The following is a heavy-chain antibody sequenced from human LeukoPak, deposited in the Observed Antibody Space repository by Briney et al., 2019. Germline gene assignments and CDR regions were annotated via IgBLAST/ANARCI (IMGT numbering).Heavy chain of an antibody. CDR1: GFAFSRFG. Sequence: GGSLRLSCAASGFAFSRFGMHWVRQAPGKGLEWLAAIWYDGRNKYYAESVKGRFSISRDNSKNTLYLQTDSLRAEDTAVYYCAREGLWVGLDSGKTRQAYWESWGQGTMVTVSS. J-gene: IGHJ3*01. CDR2: IWYDGRNK. CDR3: AREGLWVGLDSGKTRQAYWES. V-gene: IGHV3-33*01. D-gene: IGHD2-21*01.